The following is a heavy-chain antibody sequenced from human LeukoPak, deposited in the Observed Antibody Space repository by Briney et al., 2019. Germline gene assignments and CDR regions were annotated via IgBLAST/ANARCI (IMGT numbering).Heavy chain of an antibody. V-gene: IGHV4-39*07. D-gene: IGHD1-26*01. Sequence: SETLSLTCTVSGGSISSYYWSWIRQPPGKGLEWIGSIYYSGSTYYNPSLKSRVTISVDTSKNQFSLKLSSVTAADTAVYYCARVYSGSYDGDYWGQGTLVTVSS. J-gene: IGHJ4*02. CDR1: GGSISSYY. CDR2: IYYSGST. CDR3: ARVYSGSYDGDY.